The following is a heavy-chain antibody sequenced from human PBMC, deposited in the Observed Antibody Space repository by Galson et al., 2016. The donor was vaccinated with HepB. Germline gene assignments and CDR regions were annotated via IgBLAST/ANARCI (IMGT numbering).Heavy chain of an antibody. D-gene: IGHD3-16*01. Sequence: SLRLSCAASGFTSSNHWMSWVRQAPGKGLEWVAGISQDGGKKDYLESVKGRFTISRDNAKNSLYLQMDNLRAEDTAVYYCARIIRPFAEFDSWGQGTQVTVSS. CDR3: ARIIRPFAEFDS. CDR2: ISQDGGKK. J-gene: IGHJ4*02. V-gene: IGHV3-7*01. CDR1: GFTSSNHW.